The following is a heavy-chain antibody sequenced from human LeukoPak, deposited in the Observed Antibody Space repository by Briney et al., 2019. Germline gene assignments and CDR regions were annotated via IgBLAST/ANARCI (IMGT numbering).Heavy chain of an antibody. Sequence: GGSLRLSCAASGFTLSNAWMSWVRQAPGKGLEWVGRIKRKTGGGTTHYAAPVKGRFTISRDDSKNTLYLQMNSLKTEDTAVYYCTARPPDSSGSYGALVRAYYYYGMDVWGQGTTVTVSS. D-gene: IGHD6-19*01. CDR2: IKRKTGGGTT. V-gene: IGHV3-15*01. CDR1: GFTLSNAW. CDR3: TARPPDSSGSYGALVRAYYYYGMDV. J-gene: IGHJ6*02.